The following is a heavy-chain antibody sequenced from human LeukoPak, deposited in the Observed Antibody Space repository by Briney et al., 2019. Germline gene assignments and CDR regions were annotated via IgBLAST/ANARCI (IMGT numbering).Heavy chain of an antibody. CDR2: INGNGGTT. V-gene: IGHV1-46*01. CDR1: GYDFINYY. CDR3: AREIPQGMDV. J-gene: IGHJ6*02. Sequence: GASVKVSCKASGYDFINYYMHWVRQAPGQGLEWMGIINGNGGTTTYAQKFQGRVSMTRDTSTSTGYMELTRLRSEDTAVYYCAREIPQGMDVWGQGTTVTVSS.